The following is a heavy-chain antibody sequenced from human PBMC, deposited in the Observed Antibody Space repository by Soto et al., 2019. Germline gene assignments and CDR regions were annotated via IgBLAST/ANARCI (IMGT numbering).Heavy chain of an antibody. V-gene: IGHV3-48*02. CDR2: ISSSSSTI. CDR1: GFTFSSYS. D-gene: IGHD6-19*01. CDR3: ARDPVGIAVAGTFSSEGMDV. Sequence: GGSLRLSCAASGFTFSSYSMNWVRQAPGKGLEWVSYISSSSSTIYYADSVKGRFTISRDNAKNSLYLQMNSLRDEDTAVYYCARDPVGIAVAGTFSSEGMDVWGQGTTVTVSS. J-gene: IGHJ6*02.